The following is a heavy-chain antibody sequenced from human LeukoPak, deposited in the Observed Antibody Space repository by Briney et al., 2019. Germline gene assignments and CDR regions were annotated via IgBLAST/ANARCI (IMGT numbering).Heavy chain of an antibody. CDR2: ISSSGSTI. D-gene: IGHD6-6*01. V-gene: IGHV3-48*03. CDR1: GFTFSSYE. Sequence: GGSLRLSCAASGFTFSSYEMNWVRQAPGKGLEWVSYISSSGSTIYYADSLKGRFTISRDNAKHSLYLQMNSLRAEDTAVYYCAREPRGAALSYGMDVWGQGTTVTVSS. J-gene: IGHJ6*02. CDR3: AREPRGAALSYGMDV.